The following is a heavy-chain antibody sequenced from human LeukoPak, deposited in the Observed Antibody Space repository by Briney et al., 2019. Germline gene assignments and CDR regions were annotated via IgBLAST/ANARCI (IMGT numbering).Heavy chain of an antibody. CDR1: ECTFSSYW. Sequence: GGSLRLSCAASECTFSSYWMSWVRQAPGKGLEWVANIKQDGSEKYYAASVKGRSTISRDTAKNSLYLQMNSLRAEDTAVYYCAKEDGSGSYVDYWGQGTLVTVSS. CDR2: IKQDGSEK. V-gene: IGHV3-7*01. J-gene: IGHJ4*02. D-gene: IGHD3-10*01. CDR3: AKEDGSGSYVDY.